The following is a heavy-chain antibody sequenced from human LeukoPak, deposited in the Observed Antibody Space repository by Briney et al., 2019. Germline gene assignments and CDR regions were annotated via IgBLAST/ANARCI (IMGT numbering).Heavy chain of an antibody. CDR3: AKSATIILRYLDWFDY. D-gene: IGHD3-9*01. Sequence: GGSLRLSCAASGFTFSSYGMHWVRQAPGKGLEWVAFIRYDGSNNYYADSVKGRFTISRDNSKNTLYLQMNSLRAEDTAVYYCAKSATIILRYLDWFDYWGQGTLVTVSS. CDR1: GFTFSSYG. CDR2: IRYDGSNN. V-gene: IGHV3-30*02. J-gene: IGHJ5*01.